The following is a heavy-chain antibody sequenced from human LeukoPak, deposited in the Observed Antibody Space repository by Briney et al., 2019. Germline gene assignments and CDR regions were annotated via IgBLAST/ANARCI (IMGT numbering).Heavy chain of an antibody. CDR3: GADSMPRGVFSYAFDI. V-gene: IGHV1-58*01. J-gene: IGHJ3*02. D-gene: IGHD3-10*01. Sequence: TSVKVSCKASGFTFTSSAVQWVRQARGQRLEWIGLIVVGSGDTNSAQKFQERVTITRDMSTMTAYMELSSLRSEDTAVYYCGADSMPRGVFSYAFDIWGQGTMVTVSS. CDR1: GFTFTSSA. CDR2: IVVGSGDT.